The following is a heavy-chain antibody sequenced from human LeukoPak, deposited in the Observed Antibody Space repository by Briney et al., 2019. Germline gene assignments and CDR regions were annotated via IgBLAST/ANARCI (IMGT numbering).Heavy chain of an antibody. CDR1: GYTFTGYY. CDR3: ARDRKGPYGSGSYYFDY. D-gene: IGHD3-10*01. Sequence: GASVKVSCKASGYTFTGYYMHWVRQAPGQGLEWMGWINPNSGGTNYAQKFQGWVTMTRDTSISTAYMELSRLRSDDTAVYYCARDRKGPYGSGSYYFDYWGQGTLVTVSS. J-gene: IGHJ4*02. V-gene: IGHV1-2*04. CDR2: INPNSGGT.